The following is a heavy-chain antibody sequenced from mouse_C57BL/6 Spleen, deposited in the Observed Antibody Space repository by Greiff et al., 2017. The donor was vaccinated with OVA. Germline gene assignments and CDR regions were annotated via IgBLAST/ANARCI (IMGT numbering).Heavy chain of an antibody. Sequence: EVQLQQSGPELVKPGASVKIPCKASGYTFTDYNMDWVKQSPGQSLEWIGDINPNNGGTIYNQKFKGKATLTVDKSSSAAYMELRSLTSEDTAVDYCARKGGSYAYFDYWGQGTTLTVSS. V-gene: IGHV1-18*01. D-gene: IGHD1-1*02. CDR1: GYTFTDYN. CDR2: INPNNGGT. J-gene: IGHJ2*01. CDR3: ARKGGSYAYFDY.